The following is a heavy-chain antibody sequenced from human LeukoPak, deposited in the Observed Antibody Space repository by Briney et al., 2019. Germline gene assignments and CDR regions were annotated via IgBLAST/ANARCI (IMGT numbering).Heavy chain of an antibody. CDR2: IYSGGST. CDR3: ASGTTGYYYYMDV. Sequence: PGGSLRLSCAASGFTVSSNYMSWVRQAPGKGLEWVSVIYSGGSTYYADSVKGRFTISRDNSKNTLYLQMNSLRAEDTAIYYCASGTTGYYYYMDVWGKGTTVTVSS. J-gene: IGHJ6*03. V-gene: IGHV3-53*01. CDR1: GFTVSSNY. D-gene: IGHD4-11*01.